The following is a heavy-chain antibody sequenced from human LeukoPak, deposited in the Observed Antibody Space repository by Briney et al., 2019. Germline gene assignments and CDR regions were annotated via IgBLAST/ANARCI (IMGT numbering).Heavy chain of an antibody. J-gene: IGHJ4*02. CDR1: GGSISSYY. CDR3: AQGIAAAGTDVGFDY. D-gene: IGHD6-13*01. V-gene: IGHV4-4*09. Sequence: SETLSLTCTVSGGSISSYYWSWIRQPPGQGLEWIAYIHSSGYTNYNPSLKSRVTISVDTSKNQFSLKVTSVTAADTAVYYCAQGIAAAGTDVGFDYWGQGTLVTVSS. CDR2: IHSSGYT.